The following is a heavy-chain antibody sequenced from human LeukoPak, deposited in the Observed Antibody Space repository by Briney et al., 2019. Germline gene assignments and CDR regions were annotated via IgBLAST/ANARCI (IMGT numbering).Heavy chain of an antibody. Sequence: ASVKVSCKASGYTFTSYGISWVRQAPGQGLEWMGWISAYNGNTNYAQKLQGRVTMTTETSTSTAYMELRSLRSDDSAVYYCARAARPFDSRGYYTDYYYYMDVWGKGTTVTVSS. D-gene: IGHD3-22*01. J-gene: IGHJ6*03. CDR1: GYTFTSYG. CDR3: ARAARPFDSRGYYTDYYYYMDV. CDR2: ISAYNGNT. V-gene: IGHV1-18*01.